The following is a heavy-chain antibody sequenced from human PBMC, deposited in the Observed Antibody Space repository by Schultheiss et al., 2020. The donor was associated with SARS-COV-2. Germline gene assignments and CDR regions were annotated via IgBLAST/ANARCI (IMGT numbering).Heavy chain of an antibody. CDR1: GFNFSIYW. Sequence: GGSLRLSCAASGFNFSIYWMTWVRQAPGKGLEWVAVISYDGSNKYYADSVKGRFTISRDNAKNSLYLQMNSLRAEDTAVYYCAKDGAKLSPLYYYGMDVWGQGTTVTVSS. V-gene: IGHV3-30*18. CDR3: AKDGAKLSPLYYYGMDV. D-gene: IGHD3-10*01. J-gene: IGHJ6*02. CDR2: ISYDGSNK.